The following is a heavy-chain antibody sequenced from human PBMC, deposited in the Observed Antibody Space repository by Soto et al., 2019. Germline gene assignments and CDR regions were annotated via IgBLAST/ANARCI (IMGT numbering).Heavy chain of an antibody. Sequence: PGGSLRLSCAASGLTFRAYSLHWVRQTPGKGLEWVSSISSGSTHTYYADSVKGRFTISRDNAEKSLFLHMDSLRHEDTAVYYCTSGESTFGDYASRFDHWGQGTLVTVSS. J-gene: IGHJ4*02. D-gene: IGHD4-17*01. CDR1: GLTFRAYS. CDR2: ISSGSTHT. V-gene: IGHV3-21*01. CDR3: TSGESTFGDYASRFDH.